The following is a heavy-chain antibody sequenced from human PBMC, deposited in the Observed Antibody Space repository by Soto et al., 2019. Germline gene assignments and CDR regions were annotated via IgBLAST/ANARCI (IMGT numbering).Heavy chain of an antibody. D-gene: IGHD5-12*01. Sequence: SETLSLTCTVSGGSISSYYWSWIRQPPGKGLEWIGYIYYSGSTNYNPSLKSRVTISVNTSKNQFSLKLSSVTAADTAVYYCARWLRPYYFDYWGQGTLVTVSS. J-gene: IGHJ4*02. V-gene: IGHV4-59*01. CDR2: IYYSGST. CDR1: GGSISSYY. CDR3: ARWLRPYYFDY.